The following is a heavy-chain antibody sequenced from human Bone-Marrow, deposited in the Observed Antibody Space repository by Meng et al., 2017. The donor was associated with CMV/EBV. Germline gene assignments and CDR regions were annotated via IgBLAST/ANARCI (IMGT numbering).Heavy chain of an antibody. CDR3: ATGYSSSWYSY. D-gene: IGHD6-13*01. J-gene: IGHJ4*02. CDR1: GGSISRYY. V-gene: IGHV4-59*01. Sequence: SETLSLTCIVAGGSISRYYWSWIRQPPGKGLEWIGYIYYSGSTNYNPSLKSRVTISVDTSKNQFSLKLSSVTAADTAVYYCATGYSSSWYSYWGQGTLVTVPS. CDR2: IYYSGST.